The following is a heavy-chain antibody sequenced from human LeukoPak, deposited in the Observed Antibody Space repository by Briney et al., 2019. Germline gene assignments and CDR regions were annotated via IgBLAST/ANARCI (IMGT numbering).Heavy chain of an antibody. Sequence: ASVKVSCKASGYTFTGYYMHWVRQAPGQGLEWMGWINPNSGGTNYAQKFQGRVTMTRDASISTAYMELSRLRSDDTAVYYCARVDRYSREFDYWGQGTLVTVSS. J-gene: IGHJ4*02. CDR3: ARVDRYSREFDY. V-gene: IGHV1-2*02. CDR2: INPNSGGT. D-gene: IGHD6-13*01. CDR1: GYTFTGYY.